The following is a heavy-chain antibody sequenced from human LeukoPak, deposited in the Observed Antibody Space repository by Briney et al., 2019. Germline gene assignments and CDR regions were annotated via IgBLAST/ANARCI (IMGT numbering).Heavy chain of an antibody. J-gene: IGHJ4*02. V-gene: IGHV3-7*03. Sequence: PGGSLRLSCEGSAFIFSGHWMNWVRQTPGKGLEWVASIKEDGSERQYVDSVKGRFSISRDNAKNSLYLQMNSLRAEDTAVYYCARRRYNWNAIDYWGQGTLVTVSS. D-gene: IGHD1-20*01. CDR2: IKEDGSER. CDR3: ARRRYNWNAIDY. CDR1: AFIFSGHW.